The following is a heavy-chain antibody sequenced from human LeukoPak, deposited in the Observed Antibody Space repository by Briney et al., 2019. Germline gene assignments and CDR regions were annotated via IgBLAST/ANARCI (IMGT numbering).Heavy chain of an antibody. D-gene: IGHD6-13*01. J-gene: IGHJ6*02. CDR3: VRDRGSGSWYLPFGMDV. CDR2: IRYDGSNK. CDR1: GFTFSSSG. V-gene: IGHV3-30*02. Sequence: GGSLRLSCAASGFTFSSSGMHWVRQAPGKGLEWVAFIRYDGSNKYYADSVKGRLTISRDNSKNSLYLQMNSLRAEDTAVYYCVRDRGSGSWYLPFGMDVWGQGTTVSVSS.